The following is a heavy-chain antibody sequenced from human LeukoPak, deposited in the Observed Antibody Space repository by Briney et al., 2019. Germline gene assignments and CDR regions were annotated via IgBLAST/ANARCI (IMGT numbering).Heavy chain of an antibody. CDR3: ARGSREWLLSTFDY. CDR1: GYTFTGYY. D-gene: IGHD3-3*01. V-gene: IGHV1-2*06. J-gene: IGHJ4*02. CDR2: INPNSGGT. Sequence: ASVKVSCKASGYTFTGYYMHWVRQAPGQGLEWMGRINPNSGGTNYAQKFQGRVTMTRDTSISPAYVELSRLRSDDTAVYYCARGSREWLLSTFDYWGQGTLVTVSS.